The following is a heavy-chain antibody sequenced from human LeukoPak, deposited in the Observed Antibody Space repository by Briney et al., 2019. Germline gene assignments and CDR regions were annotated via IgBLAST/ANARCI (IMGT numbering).Heavy chain of an antibody. CDR2: IYLDGRA. D-gene: IGHD5-24*01. Sequence: GGSLKLSCAASGFAVSSKYMNWVRQAPGKGLEWVTVIYLDGRADYADSVKGRFTISSDNSKNTVYLQMNSLKDEDTAVYYCARDAETSLANWGQGTLVTVSP. CDR3: ARDAETSLAN. J-gene: IGHJ4*02. CDR1: GFAVSSKY. V-gene: IGHV3-66*01.